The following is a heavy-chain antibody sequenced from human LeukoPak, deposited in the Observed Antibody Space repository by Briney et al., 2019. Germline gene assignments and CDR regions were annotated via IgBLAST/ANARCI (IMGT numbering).Heavy chain of an antibody. V-gene: IGHV3-21*01. J-gene: IGHJ4*02. CDR2: ISSSSSYI. CDR1: GFTFSSYS. D-gene: IGHD2-15*01. CDR3: ARDRVALGPDYFDY. Sequence: PGGSLRLSCAASGFTFSSYSMNWVRQAPGKGLEWVSSISSSSSYIYYADSVKGRFTISRDNAKNSLYLQMNSLRAEDTAVYYCARDRVALGPDYFDYWGQGTLVTVSS.